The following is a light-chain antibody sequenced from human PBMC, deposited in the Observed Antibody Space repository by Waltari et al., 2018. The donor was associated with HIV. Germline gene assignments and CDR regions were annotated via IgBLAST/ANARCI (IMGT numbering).Light chain of an antibody. CDR2: EDT. CDR1: TITYNS. J-gene: IGLJ2*01. V-gene: IGLV2-14*03. Sequence: QSALRQPASVSGSPEQSVSISCTGPTITYNSVPWYQPHPGQAPTPMNFEDTSRPSGVSNRFSGSKSGNTASLTISGLQVEDEADYYCSSYTTSGSVLFGGGTNLTVL. CDR3: SSYTTSGSVL.